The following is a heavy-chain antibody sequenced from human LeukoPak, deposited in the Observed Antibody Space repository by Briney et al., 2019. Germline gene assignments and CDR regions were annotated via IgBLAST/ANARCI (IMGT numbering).Heavy chain of an antibody. CDR3: VKDLFCSSTSCYMFDY. CDR2: ISSNGGTT. J-gene: IGHJ4*02. D-gene: IGHD2-2*02. Sequence: GGSLRLSCAASGFTFSNYAMSWVRQAPGKGLEWVSAISSNGGTTYYADSVKGRFTISRDNSKNTLYLQTNSLRAEDAALYYCVKDLFCSSTSCYMFDYWGQGTQVTVSS. V-gene: IGHV3-23*01. CDR1: GFTFSNYA.